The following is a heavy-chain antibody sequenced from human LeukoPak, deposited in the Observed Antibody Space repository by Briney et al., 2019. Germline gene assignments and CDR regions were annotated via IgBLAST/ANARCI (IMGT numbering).Heavy chain of an antibody. Sequence: PGGSLGLSCAASGFTFSSYAMSWVRQAPGKGLEWVSAISGSGGSTYYADSVKGRFTISRDNSKNTLYLQMNSLRAEDTAVYYCAKETHDSSGYSSNFDYWGQGTLVTVSS. V-gene: IGHV3-23*01. CDR3: AKETHDSSGYSSNFDY. CDR1: GFTFSSYA. J-gene: IGHJ4*02. D-gene: IGHD3-22*01. CDR2: ISGSGGST.